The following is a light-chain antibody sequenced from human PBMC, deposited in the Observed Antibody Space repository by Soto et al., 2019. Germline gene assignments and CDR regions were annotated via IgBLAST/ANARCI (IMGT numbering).Light chain of an antibody. J-gene: IGKJ1*01. Sequence: AIQMTQSPSSLSASVGARVAISCRASQDIRNTLAWYQQKPGEAPKLPIFAASNLQSGVPSRFSGSGSVTDFTLAITGLQPEDFATYYCLQYYNFSWTFGQGTKVEVK. V-gene: IGKV1-6*01. CDR3: LQYYNFSWT. CDR1: QDIRNT. CDR2: AAS.